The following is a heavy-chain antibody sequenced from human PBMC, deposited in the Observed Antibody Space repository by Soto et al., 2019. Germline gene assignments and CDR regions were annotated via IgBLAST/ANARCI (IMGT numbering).Heavy chain of an antibody. CDR3: ARDRGYGNYYYYGMDV. V-gene: IGHV3-30-3*01. CDR2: ISYDGSNK. CDR1: GFTFSSYA. Sequence: SLRLSCAASGFTFSSYAMHWVRQAPGKGLEWVAVISYDGSNKYYADSVKGRFTISRDNSKNTLYLQMNSLRAEDTAVYYCARDRGYGNYYYYGMDVWGQGTTVTVSS. J-gene: IGHJ6*02. D-gene: IGHD5-12*01.